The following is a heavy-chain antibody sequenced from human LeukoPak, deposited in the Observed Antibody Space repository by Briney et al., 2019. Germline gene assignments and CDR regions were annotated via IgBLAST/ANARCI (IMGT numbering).Heavy chain of an antibody. CDR1: GGSINSYY. V-gene: IGHV4-4*07. CDR3: ASVRYCSADICSGGDAFDI. D-gene: IGHD2-15*01. J-gene: IGHJ3*02. CDR2: IYTRGST. Sequence: PSETLSLTCTVTGGSINSYYWSWIRQPAGKGLEWIGRIYTRGSTNYNPSLKSRVTMSVDTSKNQFSLKLSSVTAADTAVYYCASVRYCSADICSGGDAFDIWGQGTMVSVSS.